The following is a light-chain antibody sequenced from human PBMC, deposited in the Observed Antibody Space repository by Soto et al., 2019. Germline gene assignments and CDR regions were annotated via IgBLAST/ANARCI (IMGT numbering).Light chain of an antibody. CDR3: QQYNNWGLS. V-gene: IGKV3D-15*01. J-gene: IGKJ4*01. CDR2: DSS. Sequence: IVLTQSPGTLSVSPGERATLSCRASQNVGTNLAWYQQKPGQAPRLLIYDSSTRAAGIPATFSGSGSGTEFTLSISSLQSVDSAVYYCQQYNNWGLSLGGGTKVEIK. CDR1: QNVGTN.